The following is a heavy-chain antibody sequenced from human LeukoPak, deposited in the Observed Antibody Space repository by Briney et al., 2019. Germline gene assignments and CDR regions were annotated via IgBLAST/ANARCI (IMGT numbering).Heavy chain of an antibody. V-gene: IGHV3-23*01. D-gene: IGHD5-24*01. J-gene: IGHJ4*02. CDR3: GKDRNAWPTNFDS. CDR1: GFTFSTYS. Sequence: GGSLRLSCAASGFTFSTYSVNWVRQAPGKGLEWVSAISSSGGTTYYADSVKGRFSISRDNSKNTMYLRMNSVVLGDTPIYCCGKDRNAWPTNFDSWGQGTLVTVSA. CDR2: ISSSGGTT.